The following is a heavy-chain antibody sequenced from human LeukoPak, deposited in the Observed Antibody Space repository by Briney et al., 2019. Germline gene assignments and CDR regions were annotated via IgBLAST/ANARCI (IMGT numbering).Heavy chain of an antibody. CDR3: TRDHYLSGFT. J-gene: IGHJ4*02. V-gene: IGHV4-39*07. D-gene: IGHD3-10*01. CDR1: GGSISSSSYY. CDR2: IYYSGRT. Sequence: SETLSLTCTVSGGSISSSSYYWGWIRQPPGKGLEWIGTIYYSGRTYYNPPLKSRVTISVDTSKNQFSLNLTSVTAADTAVYYCTRDHYLSGFTWGQGTLVTVSS.